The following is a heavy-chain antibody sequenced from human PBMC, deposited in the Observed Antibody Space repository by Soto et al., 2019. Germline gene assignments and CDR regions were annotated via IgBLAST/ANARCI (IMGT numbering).Heavy chain of an antibody. J-gene: IGHJ4*02. CDR3: ASRWRWQLLLDY. Sequence: QVQLQESGPGLVKPSQTLSLTCNVSGVSISSVYYYWSWIRQSPGKGLEWIGNIYYSGSSYSGTPYYNPSLKSRLTISLDTSKNQVSLQLSSVTAAETAVYFGASRWRWQLLLDYWGQGTLVTVSS. CDR2: IYYSGSSYSGTP. V-gene: IGHV4-30-4*01. CDR1: GVSISSVYYY. D-gene: IGHD1-1*01.